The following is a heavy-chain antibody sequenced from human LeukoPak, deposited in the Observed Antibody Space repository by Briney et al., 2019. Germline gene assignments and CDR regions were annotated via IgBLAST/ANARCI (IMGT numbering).Heavy chain of an antibody. CDR2: IIPTLDIR. D-gene: IGHD3-22*01. CDR3: ARGIRDYYDSSGYHD. V-gene: IGHV1-69*04. Sequence: SVKVSCKASGGTFSSYAIIWVRQAPGQGLEWMGRIIPTLDIRNYAQRFQGRVTISADKSTTTAYMELSSLRSEDTAVYHCARGIRDYYDSSGYHDWGQGTLVTVSS. CDR1: GGTFSSYA. J-gene: IGHJ4*02.